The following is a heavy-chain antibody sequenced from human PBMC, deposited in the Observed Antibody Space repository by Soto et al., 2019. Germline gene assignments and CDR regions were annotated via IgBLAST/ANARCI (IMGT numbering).Heavy chain of an antibody. CDR1: GAFLNNFF. D-gene: IGHD5-18*01. CDR2: VSQGGAAAYLAEGETT. Sequence: SETLSLTCTVSGAFLNNFFWSWIRQTPGKGLEWIGYVSQGGAAAYLAEGETTGYNPSLESRATISLDLPKNQFSLRLTSVTAADTAVYYCAKVILRSYGNYFDYWGQGTLVTVSS. V-gene: IGHV4-59*01. J-gene: IGHJ4*02. CDR3: AKVILRSYGNYFDY.